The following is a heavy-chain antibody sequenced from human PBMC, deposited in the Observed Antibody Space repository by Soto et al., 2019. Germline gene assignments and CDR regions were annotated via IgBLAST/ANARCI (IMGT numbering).Heavy chain of an antibody. Sequence: QVQLVESGGGVVQPGRSLRLSCAASGFTFSSYAKHWVRQAPGKGLEWVAVISYDGSNKYYADSVKGRFTISRDNSKNTLYLQMNSLRAEDAAVYYCAREQDYYFLSGYVYWGQGTLVTVSS. CDR3: AREQDYYFLSGYVY. J-gene: IGHJ4*02. CDR1: GFTFSSYA. D-gene: IGHD3-3*01. V-gene: IGHV3-30-3*01. CDR2: ISYDGSNK.